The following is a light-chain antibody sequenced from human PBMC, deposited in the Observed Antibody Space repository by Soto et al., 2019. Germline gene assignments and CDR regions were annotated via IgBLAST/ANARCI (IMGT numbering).Light chain of an antibody. CDR2: DVT. CDR3: SSYRRGSTYV. CDR1: SSDVGGYNY. Sequence: QSVLTQPASVSGSPGQSITVSCTGTSSDVGGYNYVSWYQQHPGKAPRLMIYDVTNRPSGVSNRFSGSKSGNTASLTISGLQAEDEAGYYCSSYRRGSTYVFGTGTKVTVL. V-gene: IGLV2-14*01. J-gene: IGLJ1*01.